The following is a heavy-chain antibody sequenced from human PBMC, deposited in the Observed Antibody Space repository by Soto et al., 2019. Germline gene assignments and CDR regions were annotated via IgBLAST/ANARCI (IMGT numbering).Heavy chain of an antibody. CDR2: ISSSSSTI. D-gene: IGHD2-8*01. V-gene: IGHV3-48*01. CDR3: AREVGYCTNCVCYSDWFYP. Sequence: EVQLVESGGGLVQPGGSLRLSCAASGFTFSSYSMNWVRQAPGKGLEWVSYISSSSSTIYYADSVKGRFTISRDNAKNSLYLQMNSVRAEDTAVYYCAREVGYCTNCVCYSDWFYPWGQGTLDTVSS. CDR1: GFTFSSYS. J-gene: IGHJ5*02.